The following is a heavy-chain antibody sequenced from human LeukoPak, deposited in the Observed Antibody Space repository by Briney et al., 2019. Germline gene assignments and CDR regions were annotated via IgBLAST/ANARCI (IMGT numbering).Heavy chain of an antibody. CDR3: ARDHRYYGMDV. CDR1: GGSISSYY. Sequence: SETLSLTCTVSGGSISSYYWSWIRQPPGKGLEWIGYIYDSGSTNYNPSLKSRVTTSVDTSKNQFSLKPNSVTAADTAMYYCARDHRYYGMDVWGQGTTVTVSS. J-gene: IGHJ6*02. V-gene: IGHV4-59*01. CDR2: IYDSGST.